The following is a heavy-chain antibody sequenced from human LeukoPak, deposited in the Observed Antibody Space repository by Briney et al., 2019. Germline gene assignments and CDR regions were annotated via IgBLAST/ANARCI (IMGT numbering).Heavy chain of an antibody. J-gene: IGHJ4*02. CDR1: GYTFTSYD. CDR2: MNPNSGNT. V-gene: IGHV1-8*01. D-gene: IGHD2-21*02. CDR3: ARALAYCGGDCYSH. Sequence: ASVKVSCKASGYTFTSYDINWVRQATGQGLEWMGWMNPNSGNTGYAQKFQGRVTMTRNTSISTAYMELSSLRSEDTAVYYCARALAYCGGDCYSHWGQGTLVTVSS.